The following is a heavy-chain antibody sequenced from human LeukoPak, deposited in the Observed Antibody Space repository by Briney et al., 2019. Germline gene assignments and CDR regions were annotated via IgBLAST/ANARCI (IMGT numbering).Heavy chain of an antibody. CDR1: GASISSYY. Sequence: SETLPLTCTVSGASISSYYWSWIRQPPGKGLEWVGYIYYSGSTNYNPSLESRVSISVDTSKNQFSLRLSSVTAADTAVYYCARTTVTAWRYYFNYWGQGTLVSVSS. D-gene: IGHD4-17*01. V-gene: IGHV4-59*01. CDR2: IYYSGST. CDR3: ARTTVTAWRYYFNY. J-gene: IGHJ4*02.